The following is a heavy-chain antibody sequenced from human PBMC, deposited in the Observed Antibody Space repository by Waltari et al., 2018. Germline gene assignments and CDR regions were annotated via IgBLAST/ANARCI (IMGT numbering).Heavy chain of an antibody. CDR2: IYHSGNT. V-gene: IGHV4-59*01. CDR3: ARVGGTYGNSFDL. Sequence: QVQVQESGPGLVKPSESLSLTCTVSAGSINTSFWSCIRQPPGRALECVAYIYHSGNTNCNPSLNSRVTISEDTSENQFSLKLNSVTAADTAVYYCARVGGTYGNSFDLWGEGIMVTVSS. J-gene: IGHJ3*01. D-gene: IGHD1-26*01. CDR1: AGSINTSF.